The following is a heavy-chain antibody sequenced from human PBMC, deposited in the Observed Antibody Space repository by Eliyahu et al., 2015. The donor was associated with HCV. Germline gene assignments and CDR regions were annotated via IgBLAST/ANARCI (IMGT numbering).Heavy chain of an antibody. V-gene: IGHV4-61*03. Sequence: QVQLQESGPGLVKPSETLSLTCSVSGGSVSSDGYYWTWIRQPPGKGLXWIGYSYNSGSTNYNPSLKSRVTISLDTSKNTFSLNLSSVTAADTAVYFCARGTGNFDYWGQGTLVTVSS. CDR3: ARGTGNFDY. CDR2: SYNSGST. J-gene: IGHJ4*02. D-gene: IGHD7-27*01. CDR1: GGSVSSDGYY.